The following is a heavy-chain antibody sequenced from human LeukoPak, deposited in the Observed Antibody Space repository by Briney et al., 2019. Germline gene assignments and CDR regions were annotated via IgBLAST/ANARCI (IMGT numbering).Heavy chain of an antibody. CDR2: INSDGTST. J-gene: IGHJ4*02. Sequence: GRSLRLSCAASGFTFSSYGMHWVRQVPGEGLVWVSRINSDGTSTAYADSVKGRFTISRGNAKNTLYLQMNSLRVEDTAVYYCGRALGSPLDYWGQGTLVTVSA. D-gene: IGHD1-26*01. CDR3: GRALGSPLDY. CDR1: GFTFSSYG. V-gene: IGHV3-74*01.